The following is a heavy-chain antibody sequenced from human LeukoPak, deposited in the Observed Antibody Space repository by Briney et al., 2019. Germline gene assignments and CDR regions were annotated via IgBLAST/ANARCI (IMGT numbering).Heavy chain of an antibody. CDR2: ISANGVDT. J-gene: IGHJ5*02. V-gene: IGHV3-23*01. D-gene: IGHD2-8*02. CDR1: GFTFSNHA. CDR3: AKDVWWSVS. Sequence: PGGSQRLSCVASGFTFSNHAMTWVRQAPGKGLEWVSAISANGVDTFYAPSVKGRFTISRDNSKNTLYLQINSLRAEDTAIYYCAKDVWWSVSWGQGTLVTVSS.